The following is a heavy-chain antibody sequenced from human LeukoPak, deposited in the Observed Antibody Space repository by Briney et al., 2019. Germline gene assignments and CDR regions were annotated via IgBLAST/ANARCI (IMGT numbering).Heavy chain of an antibody. J-gene: IGHJ4*03. V-gene: IGHV5-51*01. CDR1: GSSFTTYW. CDR2: IYPGDSDT. CDR3: ARQYYGTPDGRYFDY. Sequence: GESLQISCQGSGSSFTTYWIGWVRPMPGKGPEWMGIIYPGDSDTRYSPSFQGQVTISADKSISTAYLQWSSLKASDTAMYYCARQYYGTPDGRYFDYWGQGTLVTVSS. D-gene: IGHD4-17*01.